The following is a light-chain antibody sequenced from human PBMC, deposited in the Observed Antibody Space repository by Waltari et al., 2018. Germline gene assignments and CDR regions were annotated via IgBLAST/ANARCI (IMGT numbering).Light chain of an antibody. CDR1: QSVSSN. V-gene: IGKV3-15*01. CDR2: GAS. CDR3: QQYDAWPPFT. Sequence: EIVMAQSPATLSVSPGDRATLPCRASQSVSSNLAWYQQKPGQDPRLLIYGASTRATGIPARCSGSGSGTEFTLTISSLQSEDFAVYYCQQYDAWPPFTFGPGTKVGIK. J-gene: IGKJ3*01.